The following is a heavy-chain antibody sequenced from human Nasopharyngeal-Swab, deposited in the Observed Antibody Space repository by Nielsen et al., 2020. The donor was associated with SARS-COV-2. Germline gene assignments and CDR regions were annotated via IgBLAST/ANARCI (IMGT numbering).Heavy chain of an antibody. D-gene: IGHD5-24*01. Sequence: SETLSLTCTVSGGSISSYYWSWIRQHPGKGLEWIGYIYYSGSTYYNPSLKSRVTISVDTSKNQFSLKLSSVTAADTAVYYCARDGPIGWFDPWGQGTLVTVSS. CDR2: IYYSGST. CDR3: ARDGPIGWFDP. J-gene: IGHJ5*02. V-gene: IGHV4-59*06. CDR1: GGSISSYY.